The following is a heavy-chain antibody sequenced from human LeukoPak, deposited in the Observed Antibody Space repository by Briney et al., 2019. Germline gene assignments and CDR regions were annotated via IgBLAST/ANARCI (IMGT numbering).Heavy chain of an antibody. V-gene: IGHV3-30*18. CDR2: ISYDGSNK. J-gene: IGHJ4*02. D-gene: IGHD3-9*01. CDR1: GFTFSSYG. CDR3: ANGYDILTGPLGY. Sequence: GGSLRLSCAASGFTFSSYGMHWVRQAPGKGLEWVAVISYDGSNKYHADSVKGRFTISRDNSKNTLYLQMNSLRAEDTAVYYCANGYDILTGPLGYWGQGTLVTVSS.